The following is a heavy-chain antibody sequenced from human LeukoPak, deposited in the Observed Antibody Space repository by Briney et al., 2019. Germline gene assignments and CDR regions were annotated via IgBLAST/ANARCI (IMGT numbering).Heavy chain of an antibody. D-gene: IGHD3-16*01. CDR1: GFTFSGFW. CDR2: IKQDGGGN. Sequence: GGSLRLSCPASGFTFSGFWMSWVRQAPGKGLEWVANIKQDGGGNYYVDSVKGRFIISRDNARNSLYLQMNSLRAEDTAMYYCTREDYGVDSWGQGTLVTVAS. CDR3: TREDYGVDS. J-gene: IGHJ4*02. V-gene: IGHV3-7*01.